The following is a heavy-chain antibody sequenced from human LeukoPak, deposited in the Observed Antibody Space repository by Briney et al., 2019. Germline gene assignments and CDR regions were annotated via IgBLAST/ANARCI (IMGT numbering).Heavy chain of an antibody. D-gene: IGHD6-19*01. J-gene: IGHJ6*02. V-gene: IGHV4-59*08. CDR3: ARRVAVAGRDSYGMDV. Sequence: SETLSLTCTVSGGSISSHYWSWIRHPPGNGLEWIAYIYYSGSTNYNPSLKSRVTISVDTSKKQFSLKLSSVTAADTAVYYCARRVAVAGRDSYGMDVWGQGTTVTV. CDR1: GGSISSHY. CDR2: IYYSGST.